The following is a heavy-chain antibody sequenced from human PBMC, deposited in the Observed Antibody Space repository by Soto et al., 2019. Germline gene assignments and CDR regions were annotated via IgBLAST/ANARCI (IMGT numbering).Heavy chain of an antibody. CDR1: GFPFSTFE. D-gene: IGHD3-16*01. J-gene: IGHJ4*02. V-gene: IGHV3-48*03. CDR3: VGGGLSYFDY. CDR2: IRGTGET. Sequence: EVQVVESGGGLVQPGGSPRLSCAASGFPFSTFEMNWVRQAPGKGLEWLSYIRGTGETVYADSVRGRFTISRDNAKNSLYLQMSSLRDEDTGVYFCVGGGLSYFDYWGQGALVTVSS.